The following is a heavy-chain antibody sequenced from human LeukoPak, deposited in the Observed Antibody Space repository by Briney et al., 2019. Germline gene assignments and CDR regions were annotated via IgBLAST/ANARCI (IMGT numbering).Heavy chain of an antibody. CDR3: ARSPVGVRKKHDF. D-gene: IGHD3-10*01. CDR2: MNPTSGHT. Sequence: ASVKVSCKASGYTFTSYDINWVRQATGQGLEWMGWMNPTSGHTGYAQNFQGRVTMTRDTSISTAYRELNSLTSEDTAVYYCARSPVGVRKKHDFWGQGTLVIVSS. V-gene: IGHV1-8*01. CDR1: GYTFTSYD. J-gene: IGHJ4*02.